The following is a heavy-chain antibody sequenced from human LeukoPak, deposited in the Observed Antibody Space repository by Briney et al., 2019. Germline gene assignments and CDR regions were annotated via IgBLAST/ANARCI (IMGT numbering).Heavy chain of an antibody. CDR3: AKGRSSGYYYFDY. D-gene: IGHD3-22*01. J-gene: IGHJ4*02. Sequence: GGSLRLSCAASGFTFSSYAMSWVRQAPGKGLEWVSRISGSGGSTYYPDSVKGRFTISRDNSRNTLYLQMNSLRAEDTAVYYCAKGRSSGYYYFDYWGQGTLVTVSS. CDR1: GFTFSSYA. V-gene: IGHV3-23*01. CDR2: ISGSGGST.